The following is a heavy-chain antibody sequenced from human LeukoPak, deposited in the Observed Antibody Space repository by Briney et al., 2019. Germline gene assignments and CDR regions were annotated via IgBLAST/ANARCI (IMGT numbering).Heavy chain of an antibody. D-gene: IGHD1-26*01. V-gene: IGHV3-23*01. CDR1: GFTFSRYA. J-gene: IGHJ4*02. CDR2: ISTSDGST. Sequence: GGSLRLSCAASGFTFSRYAMSWVRQAPGKGLEWVSGISTSDGSTYYANSVKGRFTISRDNSKNTLYLQMNSLRAEDTAVYYCAREKRWELLLDGFDYWGQGTLVTVSS. CDR3: AREKRWELLLDGFDY.